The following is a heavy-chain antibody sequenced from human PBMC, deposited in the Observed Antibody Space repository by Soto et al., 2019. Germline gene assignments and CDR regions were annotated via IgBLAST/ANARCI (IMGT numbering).Heavy chain of an antibody. CDR1: GFIFSTYD. Sequence: GGSLRLSCAASGFIFSTYDMTWVRQAPGKGLEWVSAVSGSGGRTYYADSVKGRFTISRDNSKNELYLQMNRLRAEETAVYHCAKGWSDYFDSWGQGTLVTVSS. D-gene: IGHD2-15*01. V-gene: IGHV3-23*01. CDR3: AKGWSDYFDS. CDR2: VSGSGGRT. J-gene: IGHJ4*02.